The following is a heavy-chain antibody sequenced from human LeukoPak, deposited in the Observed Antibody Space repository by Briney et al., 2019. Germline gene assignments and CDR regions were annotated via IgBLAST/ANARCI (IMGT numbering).Heavy chain of an antibody. CDR2: INHSGST. D-gene: IGHD2-2*01. J-gene: IGHJ3*02. CDR3: ARGRVRCSSTSCYPRAAAFDI. V-gene: IGHV4-34*01. CDR1: GGSFSGYY. Sequence: SETLSLTCAVYGGSFSGYYWSWIRQPPGKGLEWIGEINHSGSTNYNPSLKSRVTISVDTSKNQFSLKLSSVAAADTAVYYCARGRVRCSSTSCYPRAAAFDIWGQGTMIPVSS.